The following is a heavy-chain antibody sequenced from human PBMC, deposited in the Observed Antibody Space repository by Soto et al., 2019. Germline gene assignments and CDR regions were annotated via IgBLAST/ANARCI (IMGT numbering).Heavy chain of an antibody. D-gene: IGHD4-17*01. CDR3: ARDHRWGYEYGDYGDS. Sequence: GGSLRLSCAASGFTFSDYYMSWIRQAPGKGLEWVSHIRSSGRTIYYADSVKGRFTISRDNAKNSLYLQMNSLRVEDTAFYYCARDHRWGYEYGDYGDSWGQGTLVTVSS. V-gene: IGHV3-11*01. J-gene: IGHJ4*02. CDR2: IRSSGRTI. CDR1: GFTFSDYY.